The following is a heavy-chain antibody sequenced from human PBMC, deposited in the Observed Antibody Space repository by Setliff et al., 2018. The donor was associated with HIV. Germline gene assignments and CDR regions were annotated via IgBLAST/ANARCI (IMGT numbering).Heavy chain of an antibody. D-gene: IGHD3-22*01. J-gene: IGHJ4*02. CDR1: GFVFRNYN. CDR3: ARDRASSAYYSHFDY. Sequence: LSCAASGFVFRNYNMNWVRQAPGKGLEWVSSVSSDGRYIYYADSVRGRFTISRDDAKSSLYLQMYSLRAEDTAIYYCARDRASSAYYSHFDYWGQGNMVTVSS. V-gene: IGHV3-21*06. CDR2: VSSDGRYI.